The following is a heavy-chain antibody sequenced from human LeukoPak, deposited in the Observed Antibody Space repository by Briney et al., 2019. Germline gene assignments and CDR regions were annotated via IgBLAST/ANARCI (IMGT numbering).Heavy chain of an antibody. Sequence: PGGSLRPSCAASGFTFSSYAMSWVRQAPGKGLEWVSAISGSGGSTYYADSVKGRFTISRDNSKNTLYLQMNSLRAEDTAVYYCAKAAGSGWLEYYFDYWGQGTLVTVSS. CDR1: GFTFSSYA. V-gene: IGHV3-23*01. CDR3: AKAAGSGWLEYYFDY. D-gene: IGHD6-19*01. CDR2: ISGSGGST. J-gene: IGHJ4*02.